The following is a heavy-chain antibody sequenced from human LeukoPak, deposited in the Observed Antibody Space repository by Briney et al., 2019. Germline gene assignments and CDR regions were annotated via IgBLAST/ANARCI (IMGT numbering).Heavy chain of an antibody. Sequence: GGSLRLSCAASGFTFSSYAMSWGRQAPGKGLEWCSAISGSVGGTYYADSVKGRFPIYRDNSKNTLYLQMNSLSAEDTAVYYCAKDRDGDYSDYWGQGTLVTVSS. CDR2: ISGSVGGT. J-gene: IGHJ4*02. D-gene: IGHD4-17*01. V-gene: IGHV3-23*01. CDR3: AKDRDGDYSDY. CDR1: GFTFSSYA.